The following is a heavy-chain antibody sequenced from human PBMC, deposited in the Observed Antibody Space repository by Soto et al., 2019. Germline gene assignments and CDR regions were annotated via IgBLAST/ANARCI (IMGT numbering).Heavy chain of an antibody. V-gene: IGHV5-51*01. CDR1: GYRLIYKY. D-gene: IGHD3-16*01. J-gene: IGHJ4*02. Sequence: GQSLKTGCRGSGYRLIYKYSGWVGQVNRKGLGWMGSIYPGDFDIKYGPSFQGQVTISADKSITTVYLQWSSLKASDTGIYYCVRAFGGEYYDRRSWYSAYWGQGTRVTVSS. CDR3: VRAFGGEYYDRRSWYSAY. CDR2: IYPGDFDI.